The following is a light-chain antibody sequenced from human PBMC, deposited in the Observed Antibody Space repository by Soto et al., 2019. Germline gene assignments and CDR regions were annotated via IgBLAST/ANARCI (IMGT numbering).Light chain of an antibody. Sequence: EIVMTHSPATLSFSPGETATLSCRASQSVSSNLAWYQQKPGQAPRLLIYGASTRATGIPARFSGGGSGTDFSLTISRLEPEDFAVYYCQQYGSSPFTFGQGTRLEIK. CDR1: QSVSSN. CDR2: GAS. V-gene: IGKV3-20*01. CDR3: QQYGSSPFT. J-gene: IGKJ5*01.